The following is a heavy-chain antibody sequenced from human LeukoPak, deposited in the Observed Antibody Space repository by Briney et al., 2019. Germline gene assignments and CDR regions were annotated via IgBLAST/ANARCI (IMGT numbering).Heavy chain of an antibody. CDR1: GFAFSSYA. D-gene: IGHD4-17*01. J-gene: IGHJ4*02. CDR3: AKDNWGHDDVDYRAFHFDF. Sequence: PGGSLRLSCAASGFAFSSYAMSWVRQAPGKGLECVSGISGSGGSTYNADSVKGRFTISRDNSKHTLHLQMNSLRAEDTAVHYCAKDNWGHDDVDYRAFHFDFGGEGPLVTVSS. CDR2: ISGSGGST. V-gene: IGHV3-23*01.